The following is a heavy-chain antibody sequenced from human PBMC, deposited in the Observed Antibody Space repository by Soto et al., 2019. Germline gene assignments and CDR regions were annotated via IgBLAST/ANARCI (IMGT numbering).Heavy chain of an antibody. J-gene: IGHJ4*02. CDR3: AGGIAARPLGY. CDR1: GGSISSGGYS. CDR2: IYHSGST. D-gene: IGHD6-6*01. V-gene: IGHV4-30-2*01. Sequence: TLSLTWAVSGGSISSGGYSWSLIRQTPGKGLEWIGYIYHSGSTYYNPSLKSRVTISVDRSKNQFSLKLSSVTAADTAVYYCAGGIAARPLGYWGQGTLVTVSS.